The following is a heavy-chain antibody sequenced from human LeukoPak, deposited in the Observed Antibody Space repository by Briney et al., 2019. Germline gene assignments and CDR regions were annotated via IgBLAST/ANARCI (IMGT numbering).Heavy chain of an antibody. CDR1: GGSISSYY. CDR2: IYNSGST. CDR3: ARFSSSGWYLDV. D-gene: IGHD6-19*01. V-gene: IGHV4-59*08. J-gene: IGHJ6*02. Sequence: SETLSLICTVSGGSISSYYWSWIRQPPGKGLEWIGYIYNSGSTNYNPSLKSRVTISVDTSKNQFSLKLSSVTAADTAVYYCARFSSSGWYLDVWGQGTTVTVSS.